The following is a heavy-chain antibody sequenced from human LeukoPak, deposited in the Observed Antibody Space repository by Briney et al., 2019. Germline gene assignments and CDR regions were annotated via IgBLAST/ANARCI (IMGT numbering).Heavy chain of an antibody. CDR1: GGSISSTNW. Sequence: SSGTLSPTCAVSGGSISSTNWWSWVRQSPGKGLEWIGEIYHSGSTNYNPSLKSRVTISVDKYENQFSLNLSSVTAADTAVYYCARGKSRGSHIDYWGQGTLVTVSS. CDR3: ARGKSRGSHIDY. CDR2: IYHSGST. V-gene: IGHV4-4*02. J-gene: IGHJ4*02. D-gene: IGHD1-26*01.